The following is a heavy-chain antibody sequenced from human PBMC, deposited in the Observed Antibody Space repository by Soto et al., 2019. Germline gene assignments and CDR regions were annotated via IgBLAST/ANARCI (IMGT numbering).Heavy chain of an antibody. D-gene: IGHD6-19*01. CDR1: GFTFSRYA. CDR3: AKTTETVSGTVYAY. V-gene: IGHV3-23*01. CDR2: IGGGGGHP. J-gene: IGHJ4*02. Sequence: EVQLLESGGGLVQPGGSLRLSCAASGFTFSRYAMGWVRQDPGKWLEWVSAIGGGGGHPNYADSVKGRCTRTRDNARTTLYLQMNSRSAEDTAVYYCAKTTETVSGTVYAYWGQGTLVTVSS.